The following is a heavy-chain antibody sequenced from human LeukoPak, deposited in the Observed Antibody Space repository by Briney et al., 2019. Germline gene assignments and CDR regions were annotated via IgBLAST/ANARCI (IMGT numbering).Heavy chain of an antibody. D-gene: IGHD2-21*02. CDR3: AKLPWGDHDLFDY. J-gene: IGHJ4*02. V-gene: IGHV3-30*18. CDR1: GFTFSSYG. Sequence: GRSLRLSCAASGFTFSSYGMQWVRQAPGKGLEWVAVISYDGSNKYYADSVKGRFTISRDNSKNTLYLQMNSLRAEDTAVYYCAKLPWGDHDLFDYWGQGTLVTVSS. CDR2: ISYDGSNK.